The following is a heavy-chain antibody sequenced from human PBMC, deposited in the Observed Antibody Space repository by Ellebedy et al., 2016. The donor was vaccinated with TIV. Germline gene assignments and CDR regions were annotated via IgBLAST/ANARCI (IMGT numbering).Heavy chain of an antibody. CDR3: ARATESLYY. CDR1: GFTFSSYD. J-gene: IGHJ4*02. V-gene: IGHV3-13*01. D-gene: IGHD1-14*01. Sequence: GESLKISCAASGFTFSSYDMPSVRQVTGKGLEWVSAIGTAGDTYYPCSVKGRFTISRANPKDSVYLQMNSLRAGDTAVYYWARATESLYYWGQGTLFPVSS. CDR2: IGTAGDT.